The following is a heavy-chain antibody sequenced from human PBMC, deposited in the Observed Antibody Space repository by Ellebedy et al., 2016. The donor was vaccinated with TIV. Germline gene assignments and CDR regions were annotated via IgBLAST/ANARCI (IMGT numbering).Heavy chain of an antibody. D-gene: IGHD2-2*01. CDR1: GFTVSYTY. J-gene: IGHJ5*02. CDR3: ARDARFIDQQHNWFDP. V-gene: IGHV3-11*01. Sequence: GGSLRLSCAASGFTVSYTYMSWIRQAPGKGLEWVSYISNSGSTIYSADSVKGRFTISRDNAKNSLSLLMNSRRAEDTAVYYCARDARFIDQQHNWFDPWGQGTLVTVSS. CDR2: ISNSGSTI.